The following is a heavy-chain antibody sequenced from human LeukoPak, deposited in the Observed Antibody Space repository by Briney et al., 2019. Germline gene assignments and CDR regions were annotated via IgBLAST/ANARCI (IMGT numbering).Heavy chain of an antibody. D-gene: IGHD5-24*01. V-gene: IGHV3-21*01. Sequence: GGSLRLSCAASGFTFSSYSMNWVRQAPGKGLEWVSSISSSSSYIYYADSVKGRFTISRDNAKNSLYLQMNSLRAEDTAVYYCERDRDGYNSQAGWFDPWGQGTLVTVPS. CDR3: ERDRDGYNSQAGWFDP. J-gene: IGHJ5*02. CDR2: ISSSSSYI. CDR1: GFTFSSYS.